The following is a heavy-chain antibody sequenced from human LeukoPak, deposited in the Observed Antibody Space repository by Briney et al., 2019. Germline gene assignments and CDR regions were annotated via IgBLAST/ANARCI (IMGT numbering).Heavy chain of an antibody. CDR2: INPNSGGT. Sequence: ASVKVSCKASGYTFTGYYMHWVRQAPGQGLEWMGWINPNSGGTNYAQKFQGWVTMTRDTSISTAYMELSRLRSDDTAVYYCARHWFGELLYPSKYYFDYWGQGTLVTVSS. D-gene: IGHD3-10*01. CDR1: GYTFTGYY. V-gene: IGHV1-2*04. CDR3: ARHWFGELLYPSKYYFDY. J-gene: IGHJ4*02.